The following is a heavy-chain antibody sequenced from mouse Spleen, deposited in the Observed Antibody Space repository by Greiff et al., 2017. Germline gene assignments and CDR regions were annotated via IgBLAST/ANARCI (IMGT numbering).Heavy chain of an antibody. CDR2: IHPNSGST. Sequence: QVQLQQPGAELVKPGASVKLSCKASGYTFTSYWMHWVKQRPGQGLEWIGMIHPNSGSTNYNEKFKSKATLTVDKSSSTAYMQLSSLTSEDSAVYYGAWAYGADGGYFDYWGQGTTLTVSS. D-gene: IGHD1-1*02. J-gene: IGHJ2*01. CDR1: GYTFTSYW. CDR3: AWAYGADGGYFDY. V-gene: IGHV1-64*01.